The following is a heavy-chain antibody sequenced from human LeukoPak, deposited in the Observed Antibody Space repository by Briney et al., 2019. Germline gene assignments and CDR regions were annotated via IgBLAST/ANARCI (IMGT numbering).Heavy chain of an antibody. D-gene: IGHD2-2*01. CDR3: AKGPLRGTAAAIDY. Sequence: GGSLRLSCAASGFTFNNYGMHWVRQAPGKGLEWVAVISYDGRNKHYPDSVKGRFTISRDISTDTLWLQMDSLRTEDTAVYYCAKGPLRGTAAAIDYWGQGTLVTVST. CDR1: GFTFNNYG. V-gene: IGHV3-30*18. CDR2: ISYDGRNK. J-gene: IGHJ4*02.